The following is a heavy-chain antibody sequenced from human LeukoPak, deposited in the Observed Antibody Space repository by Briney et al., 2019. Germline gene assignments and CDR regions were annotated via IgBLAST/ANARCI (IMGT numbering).Heavy chain of an antibody. CDR2: IFYSGST. CDR3: ARPKYQILRYCTSGGTCYNGNWFDP. Sequence: SETLSLTCTVSGGSISSTSYYWGWIRQPPGKGLEWIGTIFYSGSTYYNPSLKSRVTILVDTSKNQFSLNLTSVTAADTAMYYCARPKYQILRYCTSGGTCYNGNWFDPWGQGTLVTVPS. CDR1: GGSISSTSYY. D-gene: IGHD2-15*01. V-gene: IGHV4-39*07. J-gene: IGHJ5*02.